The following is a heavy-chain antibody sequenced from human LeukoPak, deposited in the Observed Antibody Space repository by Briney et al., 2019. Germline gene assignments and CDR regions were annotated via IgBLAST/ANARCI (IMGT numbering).Heavy chain of an antibody. CDR2: IYYSGST. CDR1: GGSISSYY. CDR3: ARGRSYSGCLLGAFDI. J-gene: IGHJ3*02. V-gene: IGHV4-59*01. D-gene: IGHD5-12*01. Sequence: SETLSLTCTVSGGSISSYYWSWIRQPPGKGLEWIGYIYYSGSTNYNPSLKSRVTISVDTSKNQFSLKLSSVTAADTAVYYCARGRSYSGCLLGAFDIWGQGTMVTVSS.